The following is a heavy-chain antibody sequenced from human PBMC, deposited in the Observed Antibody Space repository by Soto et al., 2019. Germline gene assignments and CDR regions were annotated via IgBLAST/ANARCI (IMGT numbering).Heavy chain of an antibody. D-gene: IGHD3-3*01. CDR2: IWYDGSNK. CDR3: ARDNDFWSGLKHYYYYYGMDV. CDR1: GFTFSSYS. V-gene: IGHV3-33*08. J-gene: IGHJ6*02. Sequence: GGSLRLSCAASGFTFSSYSMNWVRQAPGKGLEWVAVIWYDGSNKYYADSVKGRFTISRDNSKNTLYLQMNSLRAEDTAVYYCARDNDFWSGLKHYYYYYGMDVWGQGTTVTVSS.